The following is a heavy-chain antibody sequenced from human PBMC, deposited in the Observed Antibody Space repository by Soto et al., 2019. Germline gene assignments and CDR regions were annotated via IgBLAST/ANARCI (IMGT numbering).Heavy chain of an antibody. J-gene: IGHJ4*02. CDR2: ISYDGSNK. V-gene: IGHV3-30*18. D-gene: IGHD6-19*01. CDR3: AKEADPIPVY. Sequence: GGSLRLSCAASGFTFSSYSMNWVRQAPGKGLEWVAVISYDGSNKYYADSVKGRFTISRDNSKNTLYLQMNSLRAEDTAVYYCAKEADPIPVYWGQGTLVTVSS. CDR1: GFTFSSYS.